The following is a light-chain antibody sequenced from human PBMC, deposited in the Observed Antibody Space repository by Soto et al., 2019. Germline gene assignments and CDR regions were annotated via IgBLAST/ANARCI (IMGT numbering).Light chain of an antibody. CDR2: LGS. J-gene: IGKJ1*01. V-gene: IGKV2-28*01. CDR3: MQALQTPWT. CDR1: QSLLHGNGYNY. Sequence: DIVMTQSPLSLPVTPGQPASISCRSSQSLLHGNGYNYLDWYLQKPGQSPQPLIYLGSNRASGVTDRFSGSGSGTDFTLRISRVEAEDVGVYYCMQALQTPWTFGQGTKVEIK.